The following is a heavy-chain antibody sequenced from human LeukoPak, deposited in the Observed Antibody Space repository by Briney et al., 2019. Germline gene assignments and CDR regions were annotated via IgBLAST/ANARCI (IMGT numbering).Heavy chain of an antibody. D-gene: IGHD3-22*01. J-gene: IGHJ4*02. CDR1: GYTFIGYY. V-gene: IGHV1-2*04. Sequence: ASVKVSCKASGYTFIGYYMHWVRQAPGQGLEWMGWINPNSGGTNYAQKFQGWVTMTRDTSISTAYMELSRLRSDDTAVYYCARERAYYYDSSGYYWDYWGQGTLVTVSS. CDR3: ARERAYYYDSSGYYWDY. CDR2: INPNSGGT.